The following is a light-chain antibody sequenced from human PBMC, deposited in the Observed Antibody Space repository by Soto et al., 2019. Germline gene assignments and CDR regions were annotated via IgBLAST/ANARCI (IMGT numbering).Light chain of an antibody. Sequence: DIQMTQSPSSLSASVRDRVTITCRASQGISNYLAWYQQKPGKVPKLLIYAASTLQSGVPSRFSGSGSRTDFTLTISRLQPEDVATYYCQKYDKAPGTFGQGTKVAIK. CDR2: AAS. CDR3: QKYDKAPGT. CDR1: QGISNY. V-gene: IGKV1-27*01. J-gene: IGKJ1*01.